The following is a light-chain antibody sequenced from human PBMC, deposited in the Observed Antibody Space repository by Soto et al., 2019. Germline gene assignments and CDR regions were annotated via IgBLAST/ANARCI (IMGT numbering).Light chain of an antibody. J-gene: IGKJ1*01. Sequence: DIQMTQYPSTLSASVGDRVIITCRASQSISSWLAWYQQKPGKAPKLLISKASNLESGVPSRFSGSGSGTDFTLPFSSRRPVNLATYYFKRNYIYWTSGKGTKVKSN. CDR1: QSISSW. V-gene: IGKV1-5*03. CDR2: KAS. CDR3: KRNYIYWT.